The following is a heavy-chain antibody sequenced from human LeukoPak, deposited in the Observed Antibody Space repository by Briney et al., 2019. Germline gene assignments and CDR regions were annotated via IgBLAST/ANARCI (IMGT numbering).Heavy chain of an antibody. CDR1: GYTFTSYG. Sequence: ASVKVSCKASGYTFTSYGISWLRQAPGQGLEWMGWISAYNGNTNYAQKFQGRVTMTRDTSISTAYMELSRLTSDDTAVYYCARDVGARTNFDYWGQGTLVTVSS. CDR2: ISAYNGNT. J-gene: IGHJ4*02. CDR3: ARDVGARTNFDY. V-gene: IGHV1-18*01. D-gene: IGHD1-1*01.